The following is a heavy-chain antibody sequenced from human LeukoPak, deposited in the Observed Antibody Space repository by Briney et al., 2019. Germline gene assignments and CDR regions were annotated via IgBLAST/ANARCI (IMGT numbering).Heavy chain of an antibody. D-gene: IGHD6-6*01. V-gene: IGHV1-69*05. CDR2: IIPIFGTA. CDR3: ARTSSVPPPYDRPVGRLSDAFDI. CDR1: GGTFSSYA. Sequence: GSSVKVSCKASGGTFSSYAISWVRQAPGQGLEWMGGIIPIFGTANYAQKFQGRVTMTRDMSTSTVYMELSSLRSEDTAVYYCARTSSVPPPYDRPVGRLSDAFDIWGQGTMVTVSS. J-gene: IGHJ3*02.